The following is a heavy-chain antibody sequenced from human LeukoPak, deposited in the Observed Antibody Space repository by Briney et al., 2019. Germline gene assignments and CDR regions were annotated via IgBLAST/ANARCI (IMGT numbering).Heavy chain of an antibody. CDR2: ISSSGSTI. CDR3: ARDLASDCSSTSCYAGWFDP. D-gene: IGHD2-2*01. V-gene: IGHV3-48*03. CDR1: GFTFSSYE. Sequence: GGSLRLSCAASGFTFSSYEMNWVRQAPGKGLEWVSYISSSGSTIYYADSVKGRFTISRDNAKNSLYLQMNSLRAEDTAVYYCARDLASDCSSTSCYAGWFDPWGQGTLVTVSS. J-gene: IGHJ5*02.